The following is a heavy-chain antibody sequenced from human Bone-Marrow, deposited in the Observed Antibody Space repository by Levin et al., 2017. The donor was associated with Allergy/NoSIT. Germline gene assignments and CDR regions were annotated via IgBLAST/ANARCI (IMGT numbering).Heavy chain of an antibody. J-gene: IGHJ4*02. CDR2: MSGSGGRT. CDR3: AREDNWNYDY. CDR1: GFTFSRYA. Sequence: GESLKISCAASGFTFSRYAMAWVRQAPGQGLEWVSGMSGSGGRTVYADSVKGRFTISRDNSKNIMYLQMNSLRVEDTALYYCAREDNWNYDYWGQGTLVTVAS. V-gene: IGHV3-23*01. D-gene: IGHD1-7*01.